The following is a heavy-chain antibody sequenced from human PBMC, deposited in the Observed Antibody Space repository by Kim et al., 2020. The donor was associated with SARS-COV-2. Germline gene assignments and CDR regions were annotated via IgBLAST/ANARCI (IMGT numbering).Heavy chain of an antibody. V-gene: IGHV3-23*01. Sequence: GSSTNAPHAVKGHLTISRDNSKNTLYLQMNSLRAEATAVYYCANVLSPDYWGKGTLVTVSS. CDR3: ANVLSPDY. J-gene: IGHJ4*02. D-gene: IGHD2-8*01. CDR2: GSST.